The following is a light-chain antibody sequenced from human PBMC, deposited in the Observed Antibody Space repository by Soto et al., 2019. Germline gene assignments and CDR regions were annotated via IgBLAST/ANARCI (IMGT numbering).Light chain of an antibody. CDR1: SSDVGSYNL. Sequence: QSALTQPASVSGSPGQSITISCTGTSSDVGSYNLVSWYQQHPGKALKLMIYEGTKRPSGVSNRFSGSKSGNTASMTISGLQAEDEADYYCCSYATSHTVVFGGGTKVTVL. CDR2: EGT. J-gene: IGLJ2*01. V-gene: IGLV2-23*01. CDR3: CSYATSHTVV.